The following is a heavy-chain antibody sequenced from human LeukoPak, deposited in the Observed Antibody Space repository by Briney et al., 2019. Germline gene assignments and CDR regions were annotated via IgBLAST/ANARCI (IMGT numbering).Heavy chain of an antibody. D-gene: IGHD5-18*01. Sequence: GRCMRLSRAAAGFTYSSYSMNWVRQAPGEGLEWVSSISSSSSYIYYADSVKGRFTISRDNAKNSLYLQRNSLRAEDTAVYYCARGVRGRIQLWLQAGYAFDIWGQGTMVTVSS. V-gene: IGHV3-21*01. CDR1: GFTYSSYS. J-gene: IGHJ3*02. CDR2: ISSSSSYI. CDR3: ARGVRGRIQLWLQAGYAFDI.